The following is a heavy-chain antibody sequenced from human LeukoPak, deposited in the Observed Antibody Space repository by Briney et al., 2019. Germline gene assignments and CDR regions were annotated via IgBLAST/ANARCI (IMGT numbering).Heavy chain of an antibody. CDR1: GFTLSNYA. CDR3: AKARTDMFSLSWFDY. Sequence: GGSLRISCAASGFTLSNYATSWVRQAPGKGLEWVSGISAYGDSKYYADSVNGRLTISRDNSKNTLYLQMNSLRAEDTAVYYCAKARTDMFSLSWFDYWGQGTLVTVSS. J-gene: IGHJ4*02. CDR2: ISAYGDSK. D-gene: IGHD3-10*02. V-gene: IGHV3-23*01.